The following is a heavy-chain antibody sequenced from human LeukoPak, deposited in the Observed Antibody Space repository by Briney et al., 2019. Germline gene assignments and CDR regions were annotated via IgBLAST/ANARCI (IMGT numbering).Heavy chain of an antibody. CDR3: TTISSPGYMDV. D-gene: IGHD6-19*01. V-gene: IGHV3-15*01. Sequence: GGSLRLSCAASGFTLSDAWMSWVRHAPGKRLEWVGRIRSKTDGETTDYAAPVKGRFTISRDDSKNTLHLQMNSLKTEDTAVYYCTTISSPGYMDVWGKGTTVTVSS. CDR1: GFTLSDAW. CDR2: IRSKTDGETT. J-gene: IGHJ6*03.